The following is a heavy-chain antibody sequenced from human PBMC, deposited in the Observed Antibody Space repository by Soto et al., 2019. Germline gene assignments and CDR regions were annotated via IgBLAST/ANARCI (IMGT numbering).Heavy chain of an antibody. V-gene: IGHV3-23*01. D-gene: IGHD3-16*01. J-gene: IGHJ6*02. CDR1: GFTFSASP. CDR3: AKGNDYDFYYGLDV. CDR2: ISISGDSA. Sequence: HPGGSLRLSCATSGFTFSASPMSWVRQAPGRGLEWVSSISISGDSAYYADSVKGRFTISRDNSKNTLYLQMNGLRAEDTAVYHCAKGNDYDFYYGLDVWGQGTTVTV.